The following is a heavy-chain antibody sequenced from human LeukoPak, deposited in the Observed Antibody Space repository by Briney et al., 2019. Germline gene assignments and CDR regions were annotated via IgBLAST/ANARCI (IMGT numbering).Heavy chain of an antibody. CDR2: ISYDGSNK. V-gene: IGHV3-30*18. CDR1: GFTFSDYG. Sequence: GGSLRLSCAASGFTFSDYGMHWVRQAPGKGLEWVAVISYDGSNKNYADSVKGRFSISRDNSKNTVYLQMNSLRDDDTAVYYCAKGTSSLNYDAFDIWGQGTLVTVSS. D-gene: IGHD6-19*01. CDR3: AKGTSSLNYDAFDI. J-gene: IGHJ3*02.